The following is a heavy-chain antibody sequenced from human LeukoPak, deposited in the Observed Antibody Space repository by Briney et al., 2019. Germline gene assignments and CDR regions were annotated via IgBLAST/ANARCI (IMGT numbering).Heavy chain of an antibody. V-gene: IGHV3-30*02. CDR1: GFIFSQYV. J-gene: IGHJ4*02. Sequence: PGGSLRLSCTASGFIFSQYVMHWVRQAPGKGLEWVAFIRYDGSNKYYADSVKGRFTISRDNSKNTLYLQMISLRAEDTAVYYCARGLGSSGYYYGYWGQGTLVTVSS. D-gene: IGHD3-22*01. CDR3: ARGLGSSGYYYGY. CDR2: IRYDGSNK.